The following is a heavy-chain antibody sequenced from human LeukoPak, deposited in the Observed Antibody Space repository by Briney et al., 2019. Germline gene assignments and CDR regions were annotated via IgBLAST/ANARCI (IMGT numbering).Heavy chain of an antibody. CDR3: ARDSSDILTGYYHF. D-gene: IGHD3-9*01. V-gene: IGHV1-2*02. Sequence: ASVKVSCKTSGYTFNDYYLHWVRQAPGQGLEWIGWINPNSGRTNYAPKFQGRVTLTTDTSISTAYMELSSQISGDTALYYCARDSSDILTGYYHFWGQGTLVTVSS. J-gene: IGHJ4*02. CDR2: INPNSGRT. CDR1: GYTFNDYY.